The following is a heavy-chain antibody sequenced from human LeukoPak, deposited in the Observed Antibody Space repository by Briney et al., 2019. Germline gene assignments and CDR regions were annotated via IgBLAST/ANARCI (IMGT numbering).Heavy chain of an antibody. D-gene: IGHD6-13*01. CDR3: AREPTYTSSWYTTCDY. V-gene: IGHV3-66*01. CDR2: IYSGGST. J-gene: IGHJ4*02. Sequence: PGGSLRLSCAASEFSVGSNYMTWVRKAPGKGLEWVSLIYSGGSTYYADSVKGRFTISRDNAKNSLYLQMNSLRAEDTAVYYCAREPTYTSSWYTTCDYWGQGALVTVSS. CDR1: EFSVGSNY.